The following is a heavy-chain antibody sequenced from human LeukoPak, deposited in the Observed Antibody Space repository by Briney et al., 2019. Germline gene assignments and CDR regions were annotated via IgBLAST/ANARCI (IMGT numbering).Heavy chain of an antibody. CDR2: IYHSGST. CDR1: GGSISSGGYS. J-gene: IGHJ4*02. D-gene: IGHD3-22*01. V-gene: IGHV4-30-2*01. CDR3: ARGYYDSSFDY. Sequence: KASETLSLTCAVSGGSISSGGYSWSWIRQPPGKGLEWIGYIYHSGSTYYNPSLKSRVTISVDRSKNQFSLKLSSVTAADTAVYYCARGYYDSSFDYWGQGTLVTVSS.